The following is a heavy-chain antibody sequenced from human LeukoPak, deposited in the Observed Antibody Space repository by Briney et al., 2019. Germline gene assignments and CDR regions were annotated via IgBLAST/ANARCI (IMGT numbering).Heavy chain of an antibody. J-gene: IGHJ3*02. D-gene: IGHD1-26*01. CDR3: ARVNGWDQTNGAFDI. Sequence: GGSLRLSCAASGFTFSSYSMNWVRQAPGKGLEWVSSISSSSSYIYYADSVKGRFTISRDNAKNSPYLQMNSLRAEDTAVYYCARVNGWDQTNGAFDIWGQGTMVTVSS. CDR2: ISSSSSYI. CDR1: GFTFSSYS. V-gene: IGHV3-21*01.